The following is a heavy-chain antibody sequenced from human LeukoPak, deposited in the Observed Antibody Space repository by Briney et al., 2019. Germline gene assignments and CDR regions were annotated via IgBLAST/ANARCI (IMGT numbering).Heavy chain of an antibody. V-gene: IGHV3-48*01. CDR3: ARDKDYAFDI. Sequence: GGSLRLSCAASGFFFSSYSMNWVRQAPGKGLEWVSHISVRSSTIDYADAVKGRFTISRDNARNSLYLQMNSLRAEDTAVYYCARDKDYAFDIWGQGTMVTASS. CDR1: GFFFSSYS. J-gene: IGHJ3*02. CDR2: ISVRSSTI.